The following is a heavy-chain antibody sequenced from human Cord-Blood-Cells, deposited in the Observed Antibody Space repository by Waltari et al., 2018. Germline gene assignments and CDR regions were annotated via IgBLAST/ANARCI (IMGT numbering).Heavy chain of an antibody. CDR2: INHSGST. Sequence: QVQLQQWGAGLLKPSETLSLPCAVYGGSFSGYYWSWIRQPPGKGLEWIGEINHSGSTNYNPSLKSRVTISVDTSKNQFSLKLSSVTAADTAVYYCARGAQRSGSYYDYWGQGTLVTVSS. CDR1: GGSFSGYY. D-gene: IGHD1-26*01. V-gene: IGHV4-34*01. J-gene: IGHJ4*02. CDR3: ARGAQRSGSYYDY.